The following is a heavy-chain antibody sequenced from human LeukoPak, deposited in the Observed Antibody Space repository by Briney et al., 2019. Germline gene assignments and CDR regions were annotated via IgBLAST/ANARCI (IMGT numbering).Heavy chain of an antibody. CDR1: GFTFSSYD. CDR2: IGTSGDT. Sequence: GGSLRLSCAASGFTFSSYDMHWVRQATGKGLEWVSVIGTSGDTYYAGSAKGRFTISRENAKNSLYLQMNSLTAGDTAVYFCSRVGSSGWPNYFDSWGQGTLVTVSS. CDR3: SRVGSSGWPNYFDS. V-gene: IGHV3-13*04. J-gene: IGHJ4*02. D-gene: IGHD6-19*01.